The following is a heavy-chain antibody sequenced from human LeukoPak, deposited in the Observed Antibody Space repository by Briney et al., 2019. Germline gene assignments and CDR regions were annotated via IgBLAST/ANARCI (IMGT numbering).Heavy chain of an antibody. CDR3: AKAPMAYYYDGSVSSPFDY. J-gene: IGHJ4*02. CDR1: GFTFSRYA. D-gene: IGHD3-22*01. V-gene: IGHV3-23*01. CDR2: ISGSGGST. Sequence: GGSLRLSCAASGFTFSRYAMSWVRQTPGKGLEWVSTISGSGGSTYYADSMKGRFTISRDNSKNTLSLQMNSLRGEDTATYYCAKAPMAYYYDGSVSSPFDYWGQGTLVTVSS.